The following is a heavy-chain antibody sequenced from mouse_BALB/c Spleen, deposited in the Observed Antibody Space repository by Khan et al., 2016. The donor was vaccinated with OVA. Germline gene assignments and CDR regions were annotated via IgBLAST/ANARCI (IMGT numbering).Heavy chain of an antibody. V-gene: IGHV1S132*01. CDR1: GYTFTSYW. J-gene: IGHJ3*01. CDR2: IYPGTGSI. CDR3: ARGSRFGNYFDY. D-gene: IGHD2-1*01. Sequence: VQLQESGGDLVRPGASVKLSCKTSGYTFTSYWIHWVKQWSGQGLEWIARIYPGTGSIYYNENFKDKATLTADISSSTVFMQLGSLKSEDSAVYLCARGSRFGNYFDYWGQGTLVTVSA.